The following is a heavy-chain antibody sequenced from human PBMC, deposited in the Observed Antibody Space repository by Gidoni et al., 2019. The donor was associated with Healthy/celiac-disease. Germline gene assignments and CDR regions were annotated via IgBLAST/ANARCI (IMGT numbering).Heavy chain of an antibody. CDR3: AKDCGGYSYDY. D-gene: IGHD2-21*01. Sequence: EVQLVESGGGLVQPDRSLRISCAASGFNFEDYAMHLVRQGSGKGLEWVSGISWNSGSIGYADSVKGRFTISRDNAKNSLYLQMNSLRAEDTALYYCAKDCGGYSYDYWGQGTLVTVSS. V-gene: IGHV3-9*01. CDR2: ISWNSGSI. J-gene: IGHJ4*02. CDR1: GFNFEDYA.